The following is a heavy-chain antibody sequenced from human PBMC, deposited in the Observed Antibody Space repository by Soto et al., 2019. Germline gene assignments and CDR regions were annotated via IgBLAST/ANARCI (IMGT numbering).Heavy chain of an antibody. V-gene: IGHV4-30-4*01. Sequence: QVQLQESGPGLVKPSQTLSVTCTVSGGSVSSGEYYWSWIRQPPGKGLEWIGYIYYSESTYYKPSLKSRLTISLDTSKNQFSLKLSSVTAADTAVYYCARGGDPAGTGYYYYHYGMDVWGQGTTVTVSS. J-gene: IGHJ6*02. CDR2: IYYSEST. D-gene: IGHD6-13*01. CDR3: ARGGDPAGTGYYYYHYGMDV. CDR1: GGSVSSGEYY.